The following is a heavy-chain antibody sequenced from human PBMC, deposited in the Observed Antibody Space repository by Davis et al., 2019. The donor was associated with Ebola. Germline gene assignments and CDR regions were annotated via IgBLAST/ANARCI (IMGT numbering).Heavy chain of an antibody. D-gene: IGHD3-10*01. CDR1: GASISSHY. Sequence: MPSETLSLTCTVSGASISSHYWTWIRQPPGKGLDWIGHLYSSGSTSYNRSLMSRVTMSLDTSKNQSSFRLSSVTAADTAGYYGARGVTVVRGVIPWFDPWGRGTLVTVSS. CDR3: ARGVTVVRGVIPWFDP. V-gene: IGHV4-4*07. J-gene: IGHJ5*02. CDR2: LYSSGST.